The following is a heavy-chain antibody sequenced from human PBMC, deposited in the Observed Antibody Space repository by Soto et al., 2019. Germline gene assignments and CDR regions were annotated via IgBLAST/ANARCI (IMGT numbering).Heavy chain of an antibody. CDR1: GASVARGGYF. D-gene: IGHD3-22*01. CDR3: ARQTDSYYTFDAFDI. CDR2: IYSSGST. V-gene: IGHV4-39*01. J-gene: IGHJ3*02. Sequence: SETLSLTCSVSGASVARGGYFWTGIRHLQGKGLEWIGYIYSSGSTHYNPSLESRVTISVDTSKNQFSLKLSSVTAADTAVYYCARQTDSYYTFDAFDIWGQGTMVTVSS.